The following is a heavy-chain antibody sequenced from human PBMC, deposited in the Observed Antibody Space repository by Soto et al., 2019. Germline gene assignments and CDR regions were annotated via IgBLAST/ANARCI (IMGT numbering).Heavy chain of an antibody. CDR1: GFTFSSYW. J-gene: IGHJ3*02. CDR2: IKQDGSEK. V-gene: IGHV3-7*01. CDR3: ARDAYSSGWSPGAFDI. Sequence: GGSLRLSCAASGFTFSSYWMSWVRQAPGKGLEWVANIKQDGSEKYYVDSVKGRFTISRDNAKNSLYLQMNSLRAEDTAVYYCARDAYSSGWSPGAFDIWGQGTMVTVSS. D-gene: IGHD6-19*01.